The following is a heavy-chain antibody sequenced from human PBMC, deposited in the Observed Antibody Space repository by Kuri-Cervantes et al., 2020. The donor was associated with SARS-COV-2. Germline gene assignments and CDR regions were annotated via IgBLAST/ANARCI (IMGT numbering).Heavy chain of an antibody. D-gene: IGHD3-10*01. V-gene: IGHV2-70*11. CDR3: ARIRPIGTTVLGALYYFDY. Sequence: SGPTLANPPQTLTLTCTFPGFSLSTSGTCVSWIRQPPGKALEWLARIDWDDEKYYSTSLKTRLTISTDTFKNQVVLTMTNMDPVDTATYSCARIRPIGTTVLGALYYFDYWGQGTLVTVSS. CDR2: IDWDDEK. J-gene: IGHJ4*02. CDR1: GFSLSTSGTC.